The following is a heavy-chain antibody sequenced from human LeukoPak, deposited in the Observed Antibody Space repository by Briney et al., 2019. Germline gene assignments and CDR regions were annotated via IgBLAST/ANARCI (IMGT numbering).Heavy chain of an antibody. CDR3: AREHQWASDY. D-gene: IGHD1-26*01. V-gene: IGHV1-2*02. CDR2: IYPNTGGT. Sequence: ASVKVSCKASVYTFNDYYVHWVRQAPGQGLEWVGWIYPNTGGTDYAQKFQGRVTITSDTSIRTVYMEVRSLTSDDTAVYYCAREHQWASDYRGQGTQVTVSS. J-gene: IGHJ4*02. CDR1: VYTFNDYY.